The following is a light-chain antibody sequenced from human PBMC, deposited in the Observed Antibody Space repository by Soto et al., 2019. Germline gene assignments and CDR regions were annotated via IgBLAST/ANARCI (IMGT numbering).Light chain of an antibody. V-gene: IGKV3-20*01. CDR3: QQYVSSPWA. J-gene: IGKJ1*01. CDR2: GAS. CDR1: QSVDND. Sequence: EIVMTQSPATLSVSPGDRATLSCSASQSVDNDLAWYQQKPGQPPRLLIYGASRRATGIPDKFTGSGSGTDFTLTISRLEPEDFAVYYCQQYVSSPWAFGQGTKVDIK.